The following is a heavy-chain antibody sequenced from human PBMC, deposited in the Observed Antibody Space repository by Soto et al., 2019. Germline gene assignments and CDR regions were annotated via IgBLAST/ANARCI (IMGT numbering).Heavy chain of an antibody. D-gene: IGHD3-9*01. CDR2: IYQNGGT. J-gene: IGHJ3*02. Sequence: QVQLQESGPGLVKPSGTLSLTCAVSGGSISSSTWWSWVRQPPGKGLEWIGEIYQNGGTNYSPSLSSRVTLSVDKSKTQFSLRLISVTAAATAVYYCASPWGSFLTGRADALDIWGQGTMVTVSS. V-gene: IGHV4-4*02. CDR3: ASPWGSFLTGRADALDI. CDR1: GGSISSSTW.